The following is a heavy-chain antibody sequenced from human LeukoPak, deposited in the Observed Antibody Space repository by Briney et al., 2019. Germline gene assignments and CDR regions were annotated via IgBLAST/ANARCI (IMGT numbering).Heavy chain of an antibody. CDR3: AKDRGYSYGFDY. J-gene: IGHJ4*02. Sequence: GGSLRLSCAASGFTFSSYAMSWVRQAPGKGLEWVSAISGSGGSTYYADSVKGRFTISRDNSKNTLYLQMNGLRAEDTAVYYCAKDRGYSYGFDYWGRGTLVTVSS. V-gene: IGHV3-23*01. CDR1: GFTFSSYA. D-gene: IGHD5-18*01. CDR2: ISGSGGST.